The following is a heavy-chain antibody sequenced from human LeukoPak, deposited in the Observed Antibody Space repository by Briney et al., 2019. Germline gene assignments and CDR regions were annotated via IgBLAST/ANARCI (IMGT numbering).Heavy chain of an antibody. CDR1: GGSISSSINC. D-gene: IGHD6-19*01. CDR3: ARGKVAVAAFDY. V-gene: IGHV4-39*01. CDR2: TKYGEST. Sequence: SQTLSLTCTVSGGSISSSINCWAWIRQPPGKGLEGIATTKYGESTFYNPSLRSRGTISVHTSKNQFSLKVNSVTAADTAVYYCARGKVAVAAFDYWGQGTLVTVSS. J-gene: IGHJ4*02.